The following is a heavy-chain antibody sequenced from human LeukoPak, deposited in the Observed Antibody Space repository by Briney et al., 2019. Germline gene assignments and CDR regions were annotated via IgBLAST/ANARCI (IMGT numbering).Heavy chain of an antibody. CDR3: AKDKYSPNINNWFDP. Sequence: GGSLRLSCAASGFTFSSYAMGWVRQAPGKGLEWVSAVSGSGGSTYYADSVKGRFIISRDNSKNTLYLQMNSLRAEDTAVYYCAKDKYSPNINNWFDPWGQGTLVTVSS. D-gene: IGHD5-18*01. V-gene: IGHV3-23*01. J-gene: IGHJ5*02. CDR2: VSGSGGST. CDR1: GFTFSSYA.